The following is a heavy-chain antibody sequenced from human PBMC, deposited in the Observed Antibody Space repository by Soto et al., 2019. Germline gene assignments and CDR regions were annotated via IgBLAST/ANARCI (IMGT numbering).Heavy chain of an antibody. Sequence: EVQLLESGGGLVQPGGSLRLSCPASGITFSSYAMSWVRQAPGKGLEWVSAISGSGGSTYYADSVKGRFTISRDNTKNKLYLQMNSLRAEDTAVYYCVITRVLSYYYCCMDVWGQGTTVTVSS. CDR1: GITFSSYA. CDR3: VITRVLSYYYCCMDV. CDR2: ISGSGGST. D-gene: IGHD1-20*01. V-gene: IGHV3-23*01. J-gene: IGHJ6*01.